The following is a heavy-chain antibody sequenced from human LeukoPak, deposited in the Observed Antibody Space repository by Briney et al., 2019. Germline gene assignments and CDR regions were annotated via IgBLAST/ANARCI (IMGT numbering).Heavy chain of an antibody. CDR2: ISGSGGST. D-gene: IGHD3-16*01. Sequence: GGSLRLSCAASGFTFSSYAMSWVRQAPGKGLEWVSAISGSGGSTYYADSVKGRFTISRDNSKNTLYLQMNSLRAEDTAVYYCAKVGPDQKLGGVWGRYFDYWGQGTLVTVSS. CDR3: AKVGPDQKLGGVWGRYFDY. V-gene: IGHV3-23*01. J-gene: IGHJ4*02. CDR1: GFTFSSYA.